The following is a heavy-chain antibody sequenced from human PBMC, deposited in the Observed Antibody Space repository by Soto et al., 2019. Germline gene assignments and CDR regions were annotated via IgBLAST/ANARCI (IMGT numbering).Heavy chain of an antibody. V-gene: IGHV4-30-2*05. CDR1: GGSISSGGYS. D-gene: IGHD2-8*01. J-gene: IGHJ5*01. CDR3: VRLIGNSWLDS. CDR2: IYHSGST. Sequence: SETLSLTCAVSGGSISSGGYSWSWIRQPPGKGLEWIGYIYHSGSTYYNPSLKSRITISPDISNNQVSLHLNSVTPDDTAVYYCVRLIGNSWLDSWGQGTLVTVSS.